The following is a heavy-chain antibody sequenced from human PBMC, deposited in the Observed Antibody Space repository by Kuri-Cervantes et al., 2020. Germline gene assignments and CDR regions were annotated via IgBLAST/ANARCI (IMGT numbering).Heavy chain of an antibody. CDR2: ISAYNGNT. V-gene: IGHV1-18*04. CDR3: ARDGLVGATMWAPDLFDY. Sequence: ASVKVSCKASGYTFTSYYMHWVRQAPGQGLEWMGWISAYNGNTNYARKLQGRVTMTTDTSTSTAYMELRSLRSDDTAVYYCARDGLVGATMWAPDLFDYWGQGTLVTVSS. CDR1: GYTFTSYY. J-gene: IGHJ4*02. D-gene: IGHD1-26*01.